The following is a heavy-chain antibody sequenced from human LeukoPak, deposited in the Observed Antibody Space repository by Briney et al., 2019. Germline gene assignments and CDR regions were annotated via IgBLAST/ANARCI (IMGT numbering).Heavy chain of an antibody. J-gene: IGHJ6*02. D-gene: IGHD2-2*01. CDR1: GGTFISYA. CDR3: AGDIVVVPAALEDYYYGMDV. CDR2: IIPIFGTA. V-gene: IGHV1-69*13. Sequence: ASVKVSCKASGGTFISYAISWVRQAPGQGLEWMGGIIPIFGTANYAQKFQGRVTITADESTSTAYMELSSLRSEDTAVYYCAGDIVVVPAALEDYYYGMDVWGQGTTVTVSS.